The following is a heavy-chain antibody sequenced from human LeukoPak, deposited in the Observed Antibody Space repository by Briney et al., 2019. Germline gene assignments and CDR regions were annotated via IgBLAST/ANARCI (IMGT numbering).Heavy chain of an antibody. CDR2: ISAYNGNT. CDR1: GYTFTSYG. CDR3: ATRPEDYGDYYLSGEYFQH. V-gene: IGHV1-18*01. J-gene: IGHJ1*01. Sequence: GASVKVSCKASGYTFTSYGISWVRQPPGQGLEWMGLISAYNGNTNYAQKLQGRVTMTTDTSTSTAYMELRSLRSDDTAVYYCATRPEDYGDYYLSGEYFQHWGQGTLVTVSS. D-gene: IGHD4-17*01.